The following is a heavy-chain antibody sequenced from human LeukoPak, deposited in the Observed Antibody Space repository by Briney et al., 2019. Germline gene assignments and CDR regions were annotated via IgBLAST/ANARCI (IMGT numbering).Heavy chain of an antibody. CDR3: ARGRYPTPTPDYYFDY. J-gene: IGHJ4*02. V-gene: IGHV4-39*07. D-gene: IGHD1-1*01. CDR2: IYYSGTT. CDR1: GGSFSSSNYY. Sequence: QSSETLSLTCTVSGGSFSSSNYYWGWIRQPPGKGLEWIGSIYYSGTTYYNPSLKSRVTMSVDTSKNQFSLKLSSVTAADTAVYYCARGRYPTPTPDYYFDYWGQGTLVTVSS.